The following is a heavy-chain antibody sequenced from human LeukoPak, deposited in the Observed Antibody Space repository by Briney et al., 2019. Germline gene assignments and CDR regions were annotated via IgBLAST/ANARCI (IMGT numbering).Heavy chain of an antibody. J-gene: IGHJ3*02. V-gene: IGHV1-18*01. CDR3: ARDGGYCSSTSCYPRAFDI. Sequence: GASVTVSCTASGYTFTSYGISWVRQAPGQGLEWMGWISAYNGNTNYALKLQGRVTMTTDTSTSTAYMELRSLRSDDTAVYYCARDGGYCSSTSCYPRAFDIWGQGTMVTVSS. CDR1: GYTFTSYG. D-gene: IGHD2-2*01. CDR2: ISAYNGNT.